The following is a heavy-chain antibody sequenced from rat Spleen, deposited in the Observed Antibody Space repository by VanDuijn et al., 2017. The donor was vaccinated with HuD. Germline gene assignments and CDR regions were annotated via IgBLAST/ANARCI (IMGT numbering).Heavy chain of an antibody. J-gene: IGHJ2*01. CDR1: GFTFNNYW. CDR3: TRAGGFGYYFDY. D-gene: IGHD4-3*01. V-gene: IGHV5-31*01. Sequence: EVQLVESGGGLVQPGRSLKLSCAASGFTFNNYWMTWIRQAPGKGLEWVASITNTGGSTYYPDSVKGRFTISRDNAKSTLYLQMNSLRSEDTATYYCTRAGGFGYYFDYWGQGVMVTVSS. CDR2: ITNTGGST.